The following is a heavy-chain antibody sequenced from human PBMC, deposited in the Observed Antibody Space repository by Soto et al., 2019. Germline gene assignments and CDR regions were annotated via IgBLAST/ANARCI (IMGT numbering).Heavy chain of an antibody. Sequence: ASVKVSCKVSGYTLTELSMHWVRQAPGKGFEWMGGFDPEDGETIYAQKFQGRVTMTEGTSTDTAYMELSSLRSEDTAVYYCATDRGYCSSTSCYTYWGQGTLVTVSS. CDR2: FDPEDGET. V-gene: IGHV1-24*01. J-gene: IGHJ4*02. CDR3: ATDRGYCSSTSCYTY. D-gene: IGHD2-2*01. CDR1: GYTLTELS.